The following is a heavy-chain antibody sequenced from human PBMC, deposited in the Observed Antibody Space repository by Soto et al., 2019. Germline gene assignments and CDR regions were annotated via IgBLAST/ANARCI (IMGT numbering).Heavy chain of an antibody. CDR3: ARVQLVRNYYYYMDV. D-gene: IGHD6-6*01. Sequence: PSETLSLTCAVSGGSISSGGYSWSWIRQPPGKGLEWIGYIYHSGSTYYNPSLKSRVTISVDRSKNQFSLKLSSVTAADTAVYSCARVQLVRNYYYYMDVWGKGTTVTVSS. J-gene: IGHJ6*03. CDR2: IYHSGST. V-gene: IGHV4-30-2*01. CDR1: GGSISSGGYS.